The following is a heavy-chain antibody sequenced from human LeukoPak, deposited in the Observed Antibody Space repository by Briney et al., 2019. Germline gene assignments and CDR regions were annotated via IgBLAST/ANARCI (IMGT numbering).Heavy chain of an antibody. J-gene: IGHJ6*03. CDR2: IDPKRGVT. Sequence: ASVKVSCKTSGYNFTDYLIHWVRQAPGQGLEWMGWIDPKRGVTRYAQKYQGRVTLTRDTSISTLYMELTSLKSDDTAVYFCARFGEDGEDMDVWGEGTTVIVSS. V-gene: IGHV1-2*02. CDR3: ARFGEDGEDMDV. CDR1: GYNFTDYL. D-gene: IGHD3-16*01.